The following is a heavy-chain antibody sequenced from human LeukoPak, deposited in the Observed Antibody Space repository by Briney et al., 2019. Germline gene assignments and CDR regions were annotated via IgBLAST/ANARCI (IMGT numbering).Heavy chain of an antibody. V-gene: IGHV4-34*01. CDR3: ARGDGAFDI. CDR1: GGSFSGYY. CDR2: INHSGST. Sequence: PSETLSLTCAVYGGSFSGYYWSWIRQPPGKGLEWIGEINHSGSTNYNPSLKSRVTISVDTSENQFSLKLSSVTAADTAVYYCARGDGAFDIWGQGTMVTVSS. J-gene: IGHJ3*02. D-gene: IGHD5-24*01.